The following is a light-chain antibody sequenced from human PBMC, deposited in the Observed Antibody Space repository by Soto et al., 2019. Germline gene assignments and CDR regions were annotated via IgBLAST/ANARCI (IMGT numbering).Light chain of an antibody. CDR1: SSNIGAGYD. V-gene: IGLV1-40*01. CDR2: GNS. Sequence: QSVLTQPPSVSGAPGQRVTISCTGSSSNIGAGYDVHWYQQLPGTAPKLLTYGNSNRPSGVPDRFSGSKSGTSASLAITGLQAEDEADYYCQSYDSSLSVVFGGGTKVTVL. J-gene: IGLJ2*01. CDR3: QSYDSSLSVV.